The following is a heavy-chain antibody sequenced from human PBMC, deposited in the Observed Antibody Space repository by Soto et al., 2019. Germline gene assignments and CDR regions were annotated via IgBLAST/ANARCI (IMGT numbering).Heavy chain of an antibody. CDR1: GGTFSSYT. D-gene: IGHD1-7*01. V-gene: IGHV1-69*02. CDR3: ATAPGTPLYYYGMDV. J-gene: IGHJ6*02. Sequence: GASVKVSCKASGGTFSSYTISWVRQAPGQGLEWMGRIIPILGIANYAQKFQGRVTITADKSTSTAYMELSSLRSEDAAVYYCATAPGTPLYYYGMDVWGQGTTVTVSS. CDR2: IIPILGIA.